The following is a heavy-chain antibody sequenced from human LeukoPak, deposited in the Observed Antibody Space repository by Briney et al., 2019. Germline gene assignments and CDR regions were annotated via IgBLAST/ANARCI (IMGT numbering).Heavy chain of an antibody. CDR3: AGGIFDI. CDR2: IKQDGNEK. Sequence: GGALRLSCADSAITLSINWMSWGRHALGERLQWWANIKQDGNEKNYLDSVKGRFTIPRDNAKNSMYLQMNSLRAEETAVYYCAGGIFDIWGQGTMVTVSS. J-gene: IGHJ3*02. CDR1: AITLSINW. V-gene: IGHV3-7*04.